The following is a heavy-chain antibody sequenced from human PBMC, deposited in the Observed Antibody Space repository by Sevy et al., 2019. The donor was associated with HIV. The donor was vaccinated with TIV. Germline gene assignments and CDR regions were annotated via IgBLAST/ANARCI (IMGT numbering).Heavy chain of an antibody. CDR1: GFTFSSYA. CDR3: AKGPHPGYSSGWYDY. D-gene: IGHD6-19*01. V-gene: IGHV3-23*01. J-gene: IGHJ4*02. Sequence: GGSLRLSCAASGFTFSSYAMSWVRQAPGKGLEWVSAISGSGGSTYYADSVKGRFTISRDNSKNTLYLQTNSLRAEDTAVYYCAKGPHPGYSSGWYDYWGQGTLVTVSS. CDR2: ISGSGGST.